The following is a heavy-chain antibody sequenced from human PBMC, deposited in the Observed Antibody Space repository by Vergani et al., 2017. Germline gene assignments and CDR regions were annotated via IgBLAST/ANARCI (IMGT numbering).Heavy chain of an antibody. J-gene: IGHJ5*02. V-gene: IGHV4-4*07. D-gene: IGHD1-26*01. CDR1: GASISSYF. Sequence: VQLQESGPGLLKPSATLSLTCSVSGASISSYFWSWIRQPAGKGLEWLGRVHTDGTAYYNPSLRTRVRLSADLSQSQFSLKMTSLTAADTAVYFCARDQWEDDGPRGWFAPWGQGILVTVSS. CDR3: ARDQWEDDGPRGWFAP. CDR2: VHTDGTA.